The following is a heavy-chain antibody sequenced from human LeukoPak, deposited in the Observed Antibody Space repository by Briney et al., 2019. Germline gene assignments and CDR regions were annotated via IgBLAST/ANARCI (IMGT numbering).Heavy chain of an antibody. D-gene: IGHD1-26*01. CDR3: ARLSGTYSRGGDH. CDR2: ISGSGYAI. Sequence: KRLEWASHISGSGYAIHHPGSVKGRFTISRDNAKNSLYLQMNSLRVEDSAVYYCARLSGTYSRGGDHWGQGTLVTVSS. J-gene: IGHJ4*02. V-gene: IGHV3-11*01.